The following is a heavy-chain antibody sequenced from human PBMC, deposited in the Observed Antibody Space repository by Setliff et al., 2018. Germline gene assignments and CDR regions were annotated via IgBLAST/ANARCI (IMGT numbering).Heavy chain of an antibody. CDR3: ARGGKATGYGGGGAFDI. J-gene: IGHJ3*02. CDR1: GYTFTTYG. V-gene: IGHV1-46*01. Sequence: ASVKVSCKASGYTFTTYGISWVRQAPGQGLEWMGWISPSGGSTSYAQKFQDRVTMTRDTSTSTVYMELSSLRSEDTAVYYCARGGKATGYGGGGAFDIWGQGTMVT. CDR2: ISPSGGST. D-gene: IGHD6-25*01.